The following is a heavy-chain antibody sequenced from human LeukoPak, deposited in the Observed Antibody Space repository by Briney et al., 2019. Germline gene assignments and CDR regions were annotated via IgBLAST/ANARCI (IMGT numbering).Heavy chain of an antibody. D-gene: IGHD3-22*01. CDR2: IRNKANGGTT. CDR1: GFTFSDYA. J-gene: IGHJ3*02. CDR3: SRFYSSGWASGAFDI. Sequence: GGSLRLSCTTSGFTFSDYAVSWVRQAPGKGLEWIGFIRNKANGGTTEYAASVKGRFTISRDDSKTIAHLQMSSLKTEDTAVYYCSRFYSSGWASGAFDIWGRGTMVTVSS. V-gene: IGHV3-49*04.